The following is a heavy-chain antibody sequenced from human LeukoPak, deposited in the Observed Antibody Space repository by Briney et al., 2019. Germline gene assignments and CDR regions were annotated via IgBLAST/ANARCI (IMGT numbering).Heavy chain of an antibody. CDR2: ISGSGGST. D-gene: IGHD3-22*01. CDR1: GFTFSSYA. J-gene: IGHJ4*02. Sequence: GGSLRLSCAASGFTFSSYAMSWVRQAPGKGLEWVSAISGSGGSTYYADSVKGRFTISRDNSKNTLYLQMNSLRAEDTAVYYCAKDQVYYDSSGYHDYWGQGTLVAVSS. CDR3: AKDQVYYDSSGYHDY. V-gene: IGHV3-23*01.